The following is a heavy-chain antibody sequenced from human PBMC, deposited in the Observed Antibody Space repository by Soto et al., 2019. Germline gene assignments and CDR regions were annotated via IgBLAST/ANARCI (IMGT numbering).Heavy chain of an antibody. D-gene: IGHD1-1*01. V-gene: IGHV1-18*01. Sequence: QVHLVQSGAEVKKPGASVKVSCKGSGYTFTSYGITWVRQAPGQGLEWMGWISAHNGNTDYAQKLQGRVTVTRDTSTSTAYMELRSPGSDDTAVYYCARGRYGDYWGQGALVTVSS. J-gene: IGHJ4*02. CDR1: GYTFTSYG. CDR3: ARGRYGDY. CDR2: ISAHNGNT.